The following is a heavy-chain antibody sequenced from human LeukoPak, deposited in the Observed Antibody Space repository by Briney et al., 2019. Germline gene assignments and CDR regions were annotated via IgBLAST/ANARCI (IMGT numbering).Heavy chain of an antibody. CDR3: ASGRQLGY. D-gene: IGHD6-13*01. Sequence: QPGGSLSLSCAASGFTFSNYWMSWVRQAPGKGLEWVANIKEDGSEKYYVDSVKDRFTISRDNARNSLYLQMNSLRAEDTAVYYCASGRQLGYWGQGTLVTVSS. J-gene: IGHJ4*02. CDR1: GFTFSNYW. V-gene: IGHV3-7*01. CDR2: IKEDGSEK.